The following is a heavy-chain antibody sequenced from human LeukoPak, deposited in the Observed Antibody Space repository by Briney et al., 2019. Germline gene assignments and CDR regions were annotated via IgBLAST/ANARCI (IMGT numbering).Heavy chain of an antibody. CDR1: GYTFTGYY. J-gene: IGHJ4*02. CDR2: INPNSGGT. V-gene: IGHV1-2*02. CDR3: ARGPRRLLAATRGAFDY. Sequence: ASVKVSCKASGYTFTGYYMHWVRQAPGQGLERMGWINPNSGGTNYAQKFQGRVTMTRDTSISTAYMELSRLKSDDTAVYYCARGPRRLLAATRGAFDYWGQGTLVTVSS. D-gene: IGHD2-15*01.